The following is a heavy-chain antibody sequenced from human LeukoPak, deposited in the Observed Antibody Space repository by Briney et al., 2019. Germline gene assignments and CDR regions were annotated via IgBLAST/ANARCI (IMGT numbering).Heavy chain of an antibody. D-gene: IGHD3-10*01. Sequence: GGSLRLSCAASGFTFSSYWMSWVRQAPGKGLEWVANIKQDGSEKYYVDSVKGRFTISRDNAKNSLYLQMNSLRAEDTAVYYCARGGYYGSGSYYGAFDIWGQGTMVTVSS. CDR1: GFTFSSYW. J-gene: IGHJ3*02. CDR2: IKQDGSEK. CDR3: ARGGYYGSGSYYGAFDI. V-gene: IGHV3-7*01.